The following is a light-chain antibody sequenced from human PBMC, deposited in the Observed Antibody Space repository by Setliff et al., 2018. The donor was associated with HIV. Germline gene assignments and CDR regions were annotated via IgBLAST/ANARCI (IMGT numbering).Light chain of an antibody. CDR3: SSYTSRGTWV. Sequence: QSVLTQSASVSGSPGQSITISCTGTSGDIGGHNHVSWYQQHPGKAPQLMIYDVTSRPSGISNRFSGSKSGNTASLNVSGLLPEDEADYHCSSYTSRGTWVFGGGTKVTVL. V-gene: IGLV2-14*03. CDR1: SGDIGGHNH. J-gene: IGLJ3*02. CDR2: DVT.